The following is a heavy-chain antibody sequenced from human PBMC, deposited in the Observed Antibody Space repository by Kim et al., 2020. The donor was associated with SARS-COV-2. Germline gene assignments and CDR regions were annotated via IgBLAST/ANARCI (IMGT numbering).Heavy chain of an antibody. J-gene: IGHJ4*02. CDR3: ARETSSSGGGTVTTFLDY. D-gene: IGHD4-17*01. CDR1: GYTFTSYY. V-gene: IGHV1-46*01. Sequence: ASVKVSCKASGYTFTSYYMHWVRQAPGQGLEWMGIINPSGGSTSYAQKFQGRVTMTRDTSTSTVYMELSSLRSEDTAVYYCARETSSSGGGTVTTFLDYWGQGTLVTVSS. CDR2: INPSGGST.